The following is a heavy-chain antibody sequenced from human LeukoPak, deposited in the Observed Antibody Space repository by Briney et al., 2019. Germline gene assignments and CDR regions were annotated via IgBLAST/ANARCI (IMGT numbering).Heavy chain of an antibody. J-gene: IGHJ3*02. CDR3: ARDFYGSGSDGAFDI. CDR2: IYYSGST. V-gene: IGHV4-31*03. CDR1: GGSISSGGHY. D-gene: IGHD3-10*01. Sequence: SETLSLTCTVSGGSISSGGHYWSWIRQHPGKGLEWIGYIYYSGSTYYNPSLKSRVTISVDTSKNQFSLKLSSVTAADTAVYYCARDFYGSGSDGAFDIWGQGTMVTVSS.